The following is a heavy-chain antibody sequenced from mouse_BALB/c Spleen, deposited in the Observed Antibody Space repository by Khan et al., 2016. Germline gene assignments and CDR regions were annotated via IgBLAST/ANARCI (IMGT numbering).Heavy chain of an antibody. CDR2: IDPANGNT. CDR1: GFNIKDTY. V-gene: IGHV14-3*02. J-gene: IGHJ3*01. Sequence: VQLQQSGAELVKPGASVKLSCTVSGFNIKDTYMHWVNQRPEQGLEWIGRIDPANGNTKYDPKFQDKATITADTSSNTAYLQHSSLTSEDTAVYYCSRGVYDYEFAYWGRGTLVTVSA. CDR3: SRGVYDYEFAY. D-gene: IGHD2-4*01.